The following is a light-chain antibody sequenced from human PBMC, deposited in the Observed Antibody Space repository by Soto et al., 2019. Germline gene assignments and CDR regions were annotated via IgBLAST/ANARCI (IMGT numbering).Light chain of an antibody. Sequence: QSVPTQPPSASGSPGQSVTISCTGSSSDVGANNYVSWYQQHPGKAPKLIIYEVTKRPSGVPDRFSGSKSGKTASLTVSGLQAEDEADYYCSAFGGTKVFGGGTKLTVL. CDR3: SAFGGTKV. V-gene: IGLV2-8*01. CDR2: EVT. CDR1: SSDVGANNY. J-gene: IGLJ2*01.